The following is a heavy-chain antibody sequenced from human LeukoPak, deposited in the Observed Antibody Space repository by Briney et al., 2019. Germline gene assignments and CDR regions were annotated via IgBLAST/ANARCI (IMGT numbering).Heavy chain of an antibody. D-gene: IGHD4-23*01. Sequence: SETLSLTCTVSGGSISSYYWTWIRQSAGKGLEWIGRINTSGSTNYNPSLRSRVTMSVNTSKNQFPLKLTSVTAADTAVYYCARGGKATVVTMWGQGILVTVSS. CDR2: INTSGST. J-gene: IGHJ4*02. CDR3: ARGGKATVVTM. V-gene: IGHV4-4*07. CDR1: GGSISSYY.